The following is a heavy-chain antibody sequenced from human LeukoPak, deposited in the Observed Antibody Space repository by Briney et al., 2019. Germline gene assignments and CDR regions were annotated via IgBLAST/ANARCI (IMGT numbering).Heavy chain of an antibody. CDR1: GGSISSGGYS. V-gene: IGHV4-31*03. CDR3: ARVLANYYDSSGETFDY. J-gene: IGHJ4*02. D-gene: IGHD3-22*01. CDR2: IYYSGST. Sequence: SETLSLTCTVSGGSISSGGYSWSWIRQHPGKGLEWIGYIYYSGSTYYNPSLKSRVTISVDTSKNQFSLKLSSVTAADTAVYYCARVLANYYDSSGETFDYWGQGTLVTVSS.